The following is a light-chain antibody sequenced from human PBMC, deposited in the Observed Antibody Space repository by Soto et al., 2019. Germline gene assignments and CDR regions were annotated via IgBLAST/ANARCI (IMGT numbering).Light chain of an antibody. J-gene: IGKJ1*01. CDR1: QTICSSY. CDR2: AAS. V-gene: IGKV3-15*01. CDR3: QQYNNWPLT. Sequence: EIVLTQSPGTLSLSPVERESLXWRTSQTICSSYLAWYQQKPGQAPRLLIYAASTRATGLPARFSGSGSGTEFTLTISSLQSEDFAVYSCQQYNNWPLTFGQGTKVDIK.